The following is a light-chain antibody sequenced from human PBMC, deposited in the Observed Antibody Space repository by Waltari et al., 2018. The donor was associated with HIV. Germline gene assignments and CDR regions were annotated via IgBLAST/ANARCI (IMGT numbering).Light chain of an antibody. CDR3: SSYAGSNNVV. Sequence: QSPLTQPPSASGSPGQSVTISCPGTSSDVGGYNYVSWYQQHPGNAPKLMMYEVSNRRSGVADRFSASKSGSTASLTISGLQDEDEDDYYCSSYAGSNNVVFGGGTKLTVL. V-gene: IGLV2-8*01. J-gene: IGLJ2*01. CDR1: SSDVGGYNY. CDR2: EVS.